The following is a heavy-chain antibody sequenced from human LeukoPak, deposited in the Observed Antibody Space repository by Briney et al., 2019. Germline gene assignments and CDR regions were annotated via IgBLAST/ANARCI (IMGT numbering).Heavy chain of an antibody. CDR2: ISGSGGST. D-gene: IGHD2-2*02. J-gene: IGHJ4*02. V-gene: IGHV3-23*01. CDR3: AKDVGYCSSTSCYIFDY. Sequence: GGSLRLSCAASGFTFSSYAMSWVRHAPGKGLEWVSAISGSGGSTYYADSVKGRFTISRDNSKNTLYLQVNSLRAEDTAVYYCAKDVGYCSSTSCYIFDYWGQGTLVTVSS. CDR1: GFTFSSYA.